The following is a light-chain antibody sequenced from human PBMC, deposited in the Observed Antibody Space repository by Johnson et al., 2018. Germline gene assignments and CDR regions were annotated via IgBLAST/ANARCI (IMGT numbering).Light chain of an antibody. J-gene: IGLJ1*01. Sequence: QSVLTHPPSVSAAPGQKVTISCSGSRSNIGNNYVSWYQQLPGTPPNPLIYENNNRPSGIPDRFPGSKPGTSAPLDLTALRTGDEADYYCGTWDSSLSAGNVFGTGTKVTVL. V-gene: IGLV1-51*02. CDR2: ENN. CDR3: GTWDSSLSAGNV. CDR1: RSNIGNNY.